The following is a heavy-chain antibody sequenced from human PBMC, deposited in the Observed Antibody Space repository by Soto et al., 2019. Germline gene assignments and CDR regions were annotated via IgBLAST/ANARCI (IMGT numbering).Heavy chain of an antibody. CDR1: GFSLSTTGMG. D-gene: IGHD2-21*01. CDR3: VQSRCGGDCLQSYSSHSYYGLDV. V-gene: IGHV2-5*02. Sequence: QITLKESGPTLVKPTQTLTLTCTFSGFSLSTTGMGVGWIRQPPGKALEWLALIYWDDDKRYNPSLKSRLTITKDTSKNQVVLTMTNMDPVDTATYYCVQSRCGGDCLQSYSSHSYYGLDVWGQGTTVTVSS. CDR2: IYWDDDK. J-gene: IGHJ6*02.